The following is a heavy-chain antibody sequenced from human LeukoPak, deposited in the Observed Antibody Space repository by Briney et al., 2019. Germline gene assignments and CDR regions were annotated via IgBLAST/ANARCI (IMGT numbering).Heavy chain of an antibody. D-gene: IGHD6-25*01. CDR1: GGSFSGYY. CDR3: ARGRLYYMDV. J-gene: IGHJ6*03. V-gene: IGHV4-34*01. Sequence: PSETLSLTCAVYGGSFSGYYWSWIRQPPGKGLEWIGEINHSGSTNYNPSLKSRVTISVDTSKNQFSLKLSSVTAADTAVYYCARGRLYYMDVWGKGTTVTVSS. CDR2: INHSGST.